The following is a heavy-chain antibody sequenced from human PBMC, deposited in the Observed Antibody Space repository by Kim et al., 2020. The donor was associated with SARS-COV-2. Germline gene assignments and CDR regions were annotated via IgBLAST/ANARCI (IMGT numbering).Heavy chain of an antibody. CDR3: ARDKIMITFGGVIVTPDYYYYGMDV. CDR1: GYTFTSYG. D-gene: IGHD3-16*02. V-gene: IGHV1-18*04. Sequence: ASVKVSCKASGYTFTSYGISWVRQAPGQGLEWMGWISAYNGNTNYAQKLQGRVTMTTDTSTSTAYMELRSLRSDDTAVYYCARDKIMITFGGVIVTPDYYYYGMDVWGQGTTVTVSS. J-gene: IGHJ6*02. CDR2: ISAYNGNT.